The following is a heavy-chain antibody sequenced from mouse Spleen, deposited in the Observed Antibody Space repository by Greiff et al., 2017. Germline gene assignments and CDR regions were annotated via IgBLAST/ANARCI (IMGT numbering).Heavy chain of an antibody. CDR3: ARPIGPPWDLAMDY. Sequence: QVQLQQPGAELVKPGASVKLSCKASGYTFTSYWMHWVKQRPGQGLEWIGMIHPNSGSTNYNEKFKSKATLTVDKSSSTAYMQLSSLTSEDSAVYYCARPIGPPWDLAMDYWGQGTSVTVSS. CDR2: IHPNSGST. J-gene: IGHJ4*01. V-gene: IGHV1-64*01. D-gene: IGHD2-14*01. CDR1: GYTFTSYW.